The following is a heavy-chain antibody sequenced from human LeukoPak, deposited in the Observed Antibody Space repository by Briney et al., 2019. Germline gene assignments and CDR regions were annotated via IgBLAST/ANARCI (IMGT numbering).Heavy chain of an antibody. J-gene: IGHJ4*02. CDR3: ARDFD. V-gene: IGHV3-7*03. Sequence: ETLSLTCTVSGGSINSYYWSWIRQPPGKGLEWVANIKPDGSEKYYVDSVKGRFTISRDNAENSLYLQMNSLRGDDTAVYYCARDFDWGQGTLVTVSS. CDR1: GGSINSYY. CDR2: IKPDGSEK.